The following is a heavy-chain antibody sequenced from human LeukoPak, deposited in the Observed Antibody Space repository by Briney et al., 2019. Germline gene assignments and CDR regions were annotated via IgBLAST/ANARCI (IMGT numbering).Heavy chain of an antibody. CDR1: GYTFTSYG. D-gene: IGHD3-16*01. CDR2: ISADIGNT. V-gene: IGHV1-18*01. Sequence: ASVKVSCKASGYTFTSYGISWVRQAPGQGLEWMGWISADIGNTNYAQKFQGRLTMTTDTSTSTAYMDLRSLRSDDTAVYYCARDLTWGSSAGGPLSFNWLDPWGQGTLVTVSS. CDR3: ARDLTWGSSAGGPLSFNWLDP. J-gene: IGHJ5*02.